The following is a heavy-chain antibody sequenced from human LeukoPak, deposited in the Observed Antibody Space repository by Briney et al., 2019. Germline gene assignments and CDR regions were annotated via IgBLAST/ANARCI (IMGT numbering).Heavy chain of an antibody. V-gene: IGHV1-2*02. J-gene: IGHJ4*02. CDR3: ASYPRYSSSPPFDY. Sequence: VASVKVSCKASGYTFTGYYMHWERQARGQGLEWMGWINPNTGGTNYAQKFQGRVTMTRDTTISTAYMELSRLTSDDTAVYFCASYPRYSSSPPFDYWGQGTLVTVSS. D-gene: IGHD6-19*01. CDR1: GYTFTGYY. CDR2: INPNTGGT.